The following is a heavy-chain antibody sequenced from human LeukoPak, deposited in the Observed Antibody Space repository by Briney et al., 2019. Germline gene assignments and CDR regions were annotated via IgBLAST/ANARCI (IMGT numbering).Heavy chain of an antibody. J-gene: IGHJ4*02. CDR2: ISWNSGSI. Sequence: GRSLRLSCAASGFTFDDYAMHWVRQAPGKGLEWVSGISWNSGSIGYADSVKGRFTISRDNAKNSLYLQMNSLRAEDTALYYCAKGGYYYDSSGYLDYWGQGTLVTVSS. V-gene: IGHV3-9*01. CDR1: GFTFDDYA. D-gene: IGHD3-22*01. CDR3: AKGGYYYDSSGYLDY.